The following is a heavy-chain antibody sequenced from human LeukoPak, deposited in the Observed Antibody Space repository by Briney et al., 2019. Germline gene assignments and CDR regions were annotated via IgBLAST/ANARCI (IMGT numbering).Heavy chain of an antibody. V-gene: IGHV3-74*01. CDR3: AKGVAVASPYYFDY. J-gene: IGHJ4*02. D-gene: IGHD6-19*01. CDR2: INNDGSGT. Sequence: GGSLRLSCAASGFTFSSYWMHWVRQVPGKGLVWVSRINNDGSGTSYADSVKGRFTISRDNAKNTLYLQMNSLRAEDTAVYYCAKGVAVASPYYFDYWGQGTLVTVSS. CDR1: GFTFSSYW.